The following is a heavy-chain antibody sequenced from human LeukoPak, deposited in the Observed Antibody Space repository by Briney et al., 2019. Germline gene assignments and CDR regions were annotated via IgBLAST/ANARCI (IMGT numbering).Heavy chain of an antibody. CDR3: AREEVYDSSGYSDY. CDR2: INHSGST. D-gene: IGHD3-22*01. Sequence: SETLSLTCAVYGGSFSGYYWSWIRQPPGKGLEWIGEINHSGSTNYNPSLKSRVTISVDTSKNQFSPKLSSVTAADTAVYYCAREEVYDSSGYSDYWGQGTLVTVSS. V-gene: IGHV4-34*01. CDR1: GGSFSGYY. J-gene: IGHJ4*02.